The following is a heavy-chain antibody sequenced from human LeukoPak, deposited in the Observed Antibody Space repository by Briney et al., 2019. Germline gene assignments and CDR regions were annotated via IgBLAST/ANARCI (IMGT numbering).Heavy chain of an antibody. Sequence: GGSLRLSCAASGFTFSSYGMHWVRLAPGKGLEWVAVISYDGSNKYYADSVEGRFTISRDNSKNTLYLQMNSLRAEDTAVYYCARKEMAPNWGQGTLVTVSS. D-gene: IGHD5-24*01. V-gene: IGHV3-30*03. CDR1: GFTFSSYG. CDR3: ARKEMAPN. J-gene: IGHJ4*02. CDR2: ISYDGSNK.